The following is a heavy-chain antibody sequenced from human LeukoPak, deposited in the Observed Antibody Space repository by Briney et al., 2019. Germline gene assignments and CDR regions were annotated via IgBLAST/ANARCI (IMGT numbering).Heavy chain of an antibody. CDR2: TSYDESTK. CDR1: GLTFSNYG. CDR3: ARDRKWLLTFDL. D-gene: IGHD6-19*01. J-gene: IGHJ4*02. V-gene: IGHV3-30*19. Sequence: PGGSLRLSCGASGLTFSNYGMHWVRQAPGKGLEWVAVTSYDESTKHYADSVKGRFTISRDNYKNTLYLQMNSLRADDTAVYYCARDRKWLLTFDLWGQGTLVTVSS.